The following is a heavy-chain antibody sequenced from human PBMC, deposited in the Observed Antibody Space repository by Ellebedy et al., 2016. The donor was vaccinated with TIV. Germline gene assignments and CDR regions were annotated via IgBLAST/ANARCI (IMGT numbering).Heavy chain of an antibody. D-gene: IGHD4-11*01. CDR3: ARDLQTYFDY. V-gene: IGHV1-46*03. CDR1: GYTFTSYY. Sequence: ASVKVSXXASGYTFTSYYMHWVRQAPGQGLEWMGIINPSGGSTSYAQKFQGRVTMTRDTSTSTVYMELSSLRSEDTAVYYCARDLQTYFDYWGQGTLVTVSS. CDR2: INPSGGST. J-gene: IGHJ4*02.